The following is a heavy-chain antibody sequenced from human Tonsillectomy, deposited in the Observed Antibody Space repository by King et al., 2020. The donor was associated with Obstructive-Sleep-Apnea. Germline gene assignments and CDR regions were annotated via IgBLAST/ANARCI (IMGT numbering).Heavy chain of an antibody. Sequence: VQLVESGGGLVQPGGFLRLSCAASGFTFRIYAIIWLRQAPVKGLEWVSAMSVRWGRTYYAESGTGLFAISRDNSKNKLYLQMNSLRAEDTAVYYCAKVEAMIVVVLYYFDYWGQGTLVTVSS. J-gene: IGHJ4*02. D-gene: IGHD3-22*01. CDR3: AKVEAMIVVVLYYFDY. V-gene: IGHV3-23*04. CDR2: MSVRWGRT. CDR1: GFTFRIYA.